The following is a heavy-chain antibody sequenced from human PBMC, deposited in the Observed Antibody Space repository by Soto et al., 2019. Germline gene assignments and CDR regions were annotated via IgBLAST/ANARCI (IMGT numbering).Heavy chain of an antibody. CDR2: ISGSGGST. CDR1: GFTFSSSA. J-gene: IGHJ6*02. D-gene: IGHD3-3*01. CDR3: ANGVHRGIDYDFWSGYYTPRYYYYGMDV. V-gene: IGHV3-23*01. Sequence: GGSLRLSCAASGFTFSSSAMSWVRQAPGKGLEWVSAISGSGGSTYYADSVKGRFTISRDNSKNTLYLQMNSLRAEDTAVYYCANGVHRGIDYDFWSGYYTPRYYYYGMDVWGQGTTVTVSS.